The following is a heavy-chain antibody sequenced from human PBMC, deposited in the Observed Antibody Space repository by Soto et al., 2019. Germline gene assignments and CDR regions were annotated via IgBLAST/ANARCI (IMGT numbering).Heavy chain of an antibody. Sequence: GESLKISCKGSGYSFTSHWIGWVRQMPGKGLEWMGIIYPGDSDSRYSPSFQSQVTISVDKSISTAYLQWSSLMASDTAIYYCARHMGADYRHNADSAAMDVWAQRTTVTVSS. D-gene: IGHD1-26*01. CDR2: IYPGDSDS. V-gene: IGHV5-51*01. CDR1: GYSFTSHW. CDR3: ARHMGADYRHNADSAAMDV. J-gene: IGHJ6*02.